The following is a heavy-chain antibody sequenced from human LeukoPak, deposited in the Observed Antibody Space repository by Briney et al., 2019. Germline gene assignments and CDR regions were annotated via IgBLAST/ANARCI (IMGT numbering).Heavy chain of an antibody. V-gene: IGHV4-4*02. D-gene: IGHD2-15*01. CDR2: IYHSGST. Sequence: PSETLSLTCAVSGGSISSSNWWSWVRQPPGKGLEWIGEIYHSGSTNYNPSLKSRVTISVDKSKNQFSLKLSSVTAADTAVYYCARVLVAATSMAPFDYWGQGTLVTVSS. CDR3: ARVLVAATSMAPFDY. CDR1: GGSISSSNW. J-gene: IGHJ4*02.